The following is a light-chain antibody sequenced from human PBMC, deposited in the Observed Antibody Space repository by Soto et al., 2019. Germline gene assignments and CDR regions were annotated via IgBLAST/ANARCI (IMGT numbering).Light chain of an antibody. CDR1: QSFSSY. CDR3: QQRSNWLALT. Sequence: EIVLTQSPATLSLSPGERATLSCRASQSFSSYLAWYQQKPGQAPRLLIYDASNRATGIPARFSGSGSGTDFTLTISSLEPEDFAVYYCQQRSNWLALTFGGGTKVDIK. V-gene: IGKV3-11*01. J-gene: IGKJ4*01. CDR2: DAS.